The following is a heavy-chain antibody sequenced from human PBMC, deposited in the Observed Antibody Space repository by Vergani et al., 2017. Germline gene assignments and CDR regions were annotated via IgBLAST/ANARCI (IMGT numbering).Heavy chain of an antibody. CDR1: GGSISSSSYY. CDR2: IYYSGST. D-gene: IGHD6-13*01. CDR3: ARQEAAAGNWFDP. J-gene: IGHJ5*02. Sequence: QLQLQESGPGLVTPSETLSLTCTVSGGSISSSSYYWGWIRQPPGKGLEWIGSIYYSGSTYYNPSLKSRVTISVDTSKNQFSLKLSSVTAADTAVYYCARQEAAAGNWFDPWGQGTLVTVSS. V-gene: IGHV4-39*01.